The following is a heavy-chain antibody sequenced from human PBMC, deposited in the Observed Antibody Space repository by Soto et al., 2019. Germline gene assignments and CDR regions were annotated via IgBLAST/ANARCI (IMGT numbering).Heavy chain of an antibody. CDR2: MNPNSGST. J-gene: IGHJ6*02. CDR1: GYTFTSYD. V-gene: IGHV1-8*01. Sequence: ASVKVSCKASGYTFTSYDINWVRQATGEGLEWMGWMNPNSGSTGYEQKFQGRVTMTRNTSISTAYMELSSLRSEDTAVYYCSRFRWVSVDWLLSSDCYYYYGMDVWGQGTTVTVSS. D-gene: IGHD3-9*01. CDR3: SRFRWVSVDWLLSSDCYYYYGMDV.